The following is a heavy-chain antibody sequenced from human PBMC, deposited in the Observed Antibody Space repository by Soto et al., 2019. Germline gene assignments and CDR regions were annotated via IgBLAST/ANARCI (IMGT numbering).Heavy chain of an antibody. CDR1: GGSISSGGYY. J-gene: IGHJ4*02. D-gene: IGHD3-22*01. CDR2: IYYSGST. Sequence: SETLSLTCTVSGGSISSGGYYWGWIRQHPGKGLEWIGYIYYSGSTYYNPSLKSRVTISVDTSKNQFSLKLSSVTAADTAVYYCASTYYYDSSGYSPPHYWGQGTLVTVSS. CDR3: ASTYYYDSSGYSPPHY. V-gene: IGHV4-31*03.